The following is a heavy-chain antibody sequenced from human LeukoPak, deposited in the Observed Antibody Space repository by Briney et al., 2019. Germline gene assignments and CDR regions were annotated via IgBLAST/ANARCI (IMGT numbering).Heavy chain of an antibody. Sequence: PGGSLRLSCAASGFTFSSYWMSWVRQAPGKGLERVANIKQDGSEKYYVDSVKGRFTISRDNAKNSLYLQMNSLRAEDTAVYYCARDIKVTAAAGTRSDYWGQGTLVTVSS. CDR3: ARDIKVTAAAGTRSDY. D-gene: IGHD6-13*01. V-gene: IGHV3-7*01. J-gene: IGHJ4*02. CDR1: GFTFSSYW. CDR2: IKQDGSEK.